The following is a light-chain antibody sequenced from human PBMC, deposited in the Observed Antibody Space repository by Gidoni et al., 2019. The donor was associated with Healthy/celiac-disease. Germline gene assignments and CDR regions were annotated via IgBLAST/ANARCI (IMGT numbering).Light chain of an antibody. V-gene: IGKV1-39*01. Sequence: EIKLTQSPSSLSASVGDRVTITCRAGQSISSYLNWYQQKPGKAPKRLIYAASSLQSGVPSRFSGSGSGTDFTLTISSLQPEDFATYYCQQSYSTPLTFGPGTKVEIK. CDR3: QQSYSTPLT. J-gene: IGKJ3*01. CDR1: QSISSY. CDR2: AAS.